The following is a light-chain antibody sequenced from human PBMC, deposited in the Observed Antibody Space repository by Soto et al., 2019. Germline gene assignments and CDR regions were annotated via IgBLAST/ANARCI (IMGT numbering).Light chain of an antibody. Sequence: TQSPSTLSASVGDRATITCRASQSISSWLAWYQQKPGQAPRLLIYDVSSRATGIPDRFSGSGSGTDFTLTISRLEPVDFAVYYCQQYGISPTFGQGTKVEIK. V-gene: IGKV3-20*01. J-gene: IGKJ1*01. CDR1: QSISSW. CDR2: DVS. CDR3: QQYGISPT.